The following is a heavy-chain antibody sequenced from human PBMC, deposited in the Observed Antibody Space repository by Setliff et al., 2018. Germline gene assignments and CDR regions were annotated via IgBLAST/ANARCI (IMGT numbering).Heavy chain of an antibody. CDR3: ARTCSGSGCYAGLES. J-gene: IGHJ4*02. CDR1: GFTFSTCR. D-gene: IGHD2-15*01. V-gene: IGHV3-33*08. CDR2: IWDDGGKK. Sequence: GGSLRLSCAASGFTFSTCRMHWVRQAPGKGTEWVAVIWDDGGKKYHADAVKGRFTISRDNSKNTLYLQMNSLRPEDTAVYYCARTCSGSGCYAGLESWGQGTTVTVSS.